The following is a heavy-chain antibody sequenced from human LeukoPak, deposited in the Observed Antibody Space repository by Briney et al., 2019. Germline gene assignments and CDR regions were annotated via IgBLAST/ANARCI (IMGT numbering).Heavy chain of an antibody. J-gene: IGHJ4*02. Sequence: SETLSLTCTVSGGSISSSSYYWGWIRQPPGKGLEWIGSIYYSGSTYYNPSLKSRVTISIDTSKNQFSLKVSSVTAADTAVYYCGRLRGNDADYWGQGTLVTVSS. D-gene: IGHD1-1*01. CDR2: IYYSGST. CDR1: GGSISSSSYY. CDR3: GRLRGNDADY. V-gene: IGHV4-39*01.